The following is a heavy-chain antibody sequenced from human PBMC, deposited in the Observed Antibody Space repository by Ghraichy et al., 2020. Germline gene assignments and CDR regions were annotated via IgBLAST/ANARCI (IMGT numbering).Heavy chain of an antibody. V-gene: IGHV3-11*01. J-gene: IGHJ4*02. CDR1: GFIFSDSY. CDR3: VRGCYYDTSGSKYYFDS. CDR2: IRNSGAAI. Sequence: GGSLRLSCAASGFIFSDSYMSWIRQAPGKGLEWIAYIRNSGAAIYYRDSVKGRFTISRDNTKDLLYLHMNSLRADDTAVYYCVRGCYYDTSGSKYYFDSWGQRSLVRVAS. D-gene: IGHD3-22*01.